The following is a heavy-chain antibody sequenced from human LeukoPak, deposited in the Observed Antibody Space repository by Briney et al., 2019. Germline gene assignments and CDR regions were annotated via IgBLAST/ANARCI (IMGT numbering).Heavy chain of an antibody. J-gene: IGHJ4*02. V-gene: IGHV3-30*02. CDR2: IRYDGTNK. CDR3: AKDRIAVVPAAIGDY. D-gene: IGHD2-2*01. CDR1: GFTFSTYG. Sequence: GGSLRLSCAASGFTFSTYGMHWVRQAPGKGLEWVAFIRYDGTNKYYADSVKGRFTISRDNSKNTLYLQMNSLRGEDTAVYYCAKDRIAVVPAAIGDYWGQGTLVTVSS.